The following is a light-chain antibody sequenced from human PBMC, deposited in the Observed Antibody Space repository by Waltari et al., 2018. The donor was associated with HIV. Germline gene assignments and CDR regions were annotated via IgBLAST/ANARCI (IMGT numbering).Light chain of an antibody. J-gene: IGKJ3*01. V-gene: IGKV1-39*01. Sequence: DIQLTKSQPSPSPSVGHRVAMTCRASPSVSSNLKWYQQKPGKAPDLLVYSASTLHDGVPSRFSGGGSGTDFTLTISGLQPEDFATYYCQQSYTAPFSFGPGTKVDVK. CDR2: SAS. CDR3: QQSYTAPFS. CDR1: PSVSSN.